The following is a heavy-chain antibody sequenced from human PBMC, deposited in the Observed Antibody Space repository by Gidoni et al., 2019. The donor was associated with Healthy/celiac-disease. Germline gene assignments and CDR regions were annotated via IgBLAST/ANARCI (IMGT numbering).Heavy chain of an antibody. V-gene: IGHV3-11*01. CDR1: GFTFSYYY. CDR3: ARGSYDILTGALRFYGMDV. CDR2: ISSSGSTI. Sequence: QVQLVESGGGLVKPGGSLRLSCAASGFTFSYYYLSWIRQAPGKGLEWVSYISSSGSTIYYADSVKGRFTISRDNAKNSLYLQMNSLRAEDTAVYYCARGSYDILTGALRFYGMDVWGQGTTVTVSS. D-gene: IGHD3-9*01. J-gene: IGHJ6*02.